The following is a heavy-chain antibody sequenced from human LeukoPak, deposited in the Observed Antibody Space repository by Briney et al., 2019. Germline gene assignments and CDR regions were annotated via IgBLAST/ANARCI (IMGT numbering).Heavy chain of an antibody. CDR3: VRDQGLAYGYFES. D-gene: IGHD2-21*01. Sequence: GGSLRLSCAASGFTFSSYAMSWVRQAPGKGLEWVSVIYSGGSTYYADSVKGRFTISRDNSRNLLYIQMNSLRAEDTAVYHCVRDQGLAYGYFESWGQGTLVTVSS. J-gene: IGHJ4*02. CDR1: GFTFSSYA. CDR2: IYSGGST. V-gene: IGHV3-66*02.